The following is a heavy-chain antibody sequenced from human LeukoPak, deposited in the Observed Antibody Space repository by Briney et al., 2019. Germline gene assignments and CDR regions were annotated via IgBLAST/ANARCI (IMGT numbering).Heavy chain of an antibody. CDR2: IYYSGST. D-gene: IGHD3-10*01. Sequence: SETLSLTCTVSGGSISSYYWSWIRQTPGKGLEWIGYIYYSGSTNYNPSLKSRVTISVDTSKNQFSLKLSSVTAADTAVYYCARDGWYYGSGSSHDAFDIWGQGTTVTVSS. CDR1: GGSISSYY. J-gene: IGHJ3*02. V-gene: IGHV4-59*12. CDR3: ARDGWYYGSGSSHDAFDI.